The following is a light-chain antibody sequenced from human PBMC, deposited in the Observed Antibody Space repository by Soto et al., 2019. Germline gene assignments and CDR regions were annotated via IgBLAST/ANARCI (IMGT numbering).Light chain of an antibody. V-gene: IGLV2-14*01. CDR2: DVS. CDR1: SSDVGGYNY. CDR3: SSYTGSSTPYV. J-gene: IGLJ1*01. Sequence: QSALTQPASVSGSPGQSITNSCTGTSSDVGGYNYVSWYQQHPGKAPKLMIYDVSHRPSGVSDRFSGSKSGNTASLTISGSQAEDEAEFYCSSYTGSSTPYVFGTGTKVTVL.